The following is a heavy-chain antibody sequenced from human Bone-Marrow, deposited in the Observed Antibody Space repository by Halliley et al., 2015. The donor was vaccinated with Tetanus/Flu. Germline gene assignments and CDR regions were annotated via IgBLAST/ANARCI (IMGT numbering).Heavy chain of an antibody. CDR2: ISSSGADA. J-gene: IGHJ4*02. CDR1: GFSFNMFA. CDR3: AKELIVAPAAIHYFDY. V-gene: IGHV3-23*01. Sequence: SLRLSCAASGFSFNMFAMSWVRQAPGKALEWVSTISSSGADAYYADSVKGRFTISRDNSKITVYLQMNSLRAEDTAVYYCAKELIVAPAAIHYFDYWGQGTLVTVSS. D-gene: IGHD2-2*01.